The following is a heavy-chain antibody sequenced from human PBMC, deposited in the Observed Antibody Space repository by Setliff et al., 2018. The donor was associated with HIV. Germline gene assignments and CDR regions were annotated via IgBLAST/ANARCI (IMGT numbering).Heavy chain of an antibody. CDR2: INHSGRT. Sequence: SETLSLTCAVYGGSFSVYYWSWIRQAPGKGLEWIGEINHSGRTNYNPSLKSRVTISVDTSKNQFSLTLSSLTASDTAVYYCARGPPAEDYYYYMDVWGEGTTVTVSS. CDR3: ARGPPAEDYYYYMDV. V-gene: IGHV4-34*01. CDR1: GGSFSVYY. J-gene: IGHJ6*03.